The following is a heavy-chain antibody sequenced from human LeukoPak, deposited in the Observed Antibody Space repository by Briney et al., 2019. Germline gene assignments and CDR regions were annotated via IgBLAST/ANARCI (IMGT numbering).Heavy chain of an antibody. D-gene: IGHD3-10*01. CDR1: GFTFSNAW. Sequence: GGSLRLSCAASGFTFSNAWMSWVRQAPGKGLEWVGRIKSTTDGGTTDYAAPVKGRFTISRDDSKNTLYLQMNSLKTEDTAVYYCTTGITTVRGVIHLIDYWGQGTLVTVSS. CDR2: IKSTTDGGTT. V-gene: IGHV3-15*01. J-gene: IGHJ4*02. CDR3: TTGITTVRGVIHLIDY.